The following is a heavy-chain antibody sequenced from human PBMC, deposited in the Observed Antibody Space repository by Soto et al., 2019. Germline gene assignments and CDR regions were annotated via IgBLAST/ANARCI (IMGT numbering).Heavy chain of an antibody. Sequence: QVQLVQSGAEVKKPGASVKVSCKASGYTFTSYAMHWVRQAPGQRLEWMGWINAGNGNTKYSQKFQGRVTITRDTSASTAYLELSSLRSEDTAVYYCASSYYYASSGYYGDYYYYGMDVWGQGTTVTVSS. J-gene: IGHJ6*02. V-gene: IGHV1-3*01. D-gene: IGHD3-22*01. CDR3: ASSYYYASSGYYGDYYYYGMDV. CDR1: GYTFTSYA. CDR2: INAGNGNT.